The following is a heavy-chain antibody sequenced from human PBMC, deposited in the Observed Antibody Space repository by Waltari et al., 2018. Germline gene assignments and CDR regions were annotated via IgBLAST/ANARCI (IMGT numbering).Heavy chain of an antibody. Sequence: QVLLQESGPGLVKPSETLSLTCTVSGASMSRYSWTWMRPSPDQGLEWFGFIFYSGTTDYNPSLKRRVAISIDTSKNQFSLTLKSMTAADTAVYYCARVYYDFWNGPFDFWGQGTLVTVSS. V-gene: IGHV4-59*13. J-gene: IGHJ4*02. CDR2: IFYSGTT. CDR3: ARVYYDFWNGPFDF. CDR1: GASMSRYS. D-gene: IGHD3-3*01.